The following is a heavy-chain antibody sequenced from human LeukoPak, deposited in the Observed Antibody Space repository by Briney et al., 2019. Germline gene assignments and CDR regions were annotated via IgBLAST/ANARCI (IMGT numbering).Heavy chain of an antibody. CDR1: GGSISTSSYY. J-gene: IGHJ4*02. CDR3: ARGDFWSGYYADY. Sequence: SETLSLTCTVSGGSISTSSYYWGWVRQPPGKGLEWIGNIFYSGSTYYSPSLKSRVTISVDTSKKQFSLKLSSVTAADTAVYYCARGDFWSGYYADYWGQGTLVTVSS. CDR2: IFYSGST. V-gene: IGHV4-39*07. D-gene: IGHD3-3*01.